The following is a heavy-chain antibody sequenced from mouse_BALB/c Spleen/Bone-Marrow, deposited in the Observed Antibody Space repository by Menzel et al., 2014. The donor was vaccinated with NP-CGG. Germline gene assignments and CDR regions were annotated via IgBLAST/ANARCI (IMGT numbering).Heavy chain of an antibody. D-gene: IGHD2-4*01. CDR2: IYPGNSDT. J-gene: IGHJ4*01. Sequence: EVQVVESGTVLARPGASVKMSCKASGYSFTSYWVHWVKQRPGQGLEWIGAIYPGNSDTSYNQKFKGKAKLTAVTSASTAYMELSSLTNEDSAVYYCTRGAYYDYSYYAMDYWGQGTSVTVSS. CDR1: GYSFTSYW. V-gene: IGHV1-5*01. CDR3: TRGAYYDYSYYAMDY.